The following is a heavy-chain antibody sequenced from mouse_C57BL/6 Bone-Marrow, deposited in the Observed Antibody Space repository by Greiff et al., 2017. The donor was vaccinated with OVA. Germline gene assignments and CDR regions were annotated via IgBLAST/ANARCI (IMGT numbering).Heavy chain of an antibody. Sequence: EVKLQESGEGLVKPGGSLKLSCAASGFTFSSYAMSWVRQTPEKRLEWVAYISSGGDYIYYADTVKGRFTISRDNARNTLYLQMSSLKSEDTAMYYCTRVLYYYGSSLYWYFDVWGTGTTVTVSS. CDR2: ISSGGDYI. D-gene: IGHD1-1*01. CDR1: GFTFSSYA. V-gene: IGHV5-9-1*02. CDR3: TRVLYYYGSSLYWYFDV. J-gene: IGHJ1*03.